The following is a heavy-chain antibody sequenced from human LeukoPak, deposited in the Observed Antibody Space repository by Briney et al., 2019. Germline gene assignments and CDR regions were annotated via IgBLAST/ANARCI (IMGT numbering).Heavy chain of an antibody. CDR2: FDPEDGET. CDR1: GYTLTELS. D-gene: IGHD4-17*01. V-gene: IGHV1-24*01. CDR3: ATDGCGDYNSWFDP. Sequence: ASVKVSCKVSGYTLTELSMHWVRQAPGKGFEWMGGFDPEDGETIYAQKFQGRVTMTEDTSTDTAYMELSSLRSEDTAVYYCATDGCGDYNSWFDPWGQGTLVTVSS. J-gene: IGHJ5*02.